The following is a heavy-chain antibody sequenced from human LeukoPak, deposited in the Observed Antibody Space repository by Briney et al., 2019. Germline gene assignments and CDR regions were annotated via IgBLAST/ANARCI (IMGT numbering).Heavy chain of an antibody. Sequence: GGSLRLSCAASGFTFSSYAMHWVRQAPGKGLEWVAVISYDGSNKYYADSVKGRFTISRDNTKNTLYLQMNSLRAEDTAVYYCARETGSAVGSTDFDYWGQGTLVTVSS. CDR3: ARETGSAVGSTDFDY. V-gene: IGHV3-30-3*01. CDR2: ISYDGSNK. CDR1: GFTFSSYA. J-gene: IGHJ4*02. D-gene: IGHD4-17*01.